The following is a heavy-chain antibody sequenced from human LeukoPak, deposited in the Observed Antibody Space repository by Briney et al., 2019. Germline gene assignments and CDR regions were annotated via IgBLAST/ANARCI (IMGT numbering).Heavy chain of an antibody. J-gene: IGHJ5*02. CDR3: AKVLDPTGYSSSWYGFWFDP. Sequence: GGSLRLSCAATGSTFSSYAMSWVRQAPAKGLESVSAHRGIGRSTYYADSVKGRFTISRDNSKNTLYLQMNSLRAEDTAVYYCAKVLDPTGYSSSWYGFWFDPWGQGTLVTVSS. CDR2: HRGIGRST. V-gene: IGHV3-23*01. CDR1: GSTFSSYA. D-gene: IGHD6-13*01.